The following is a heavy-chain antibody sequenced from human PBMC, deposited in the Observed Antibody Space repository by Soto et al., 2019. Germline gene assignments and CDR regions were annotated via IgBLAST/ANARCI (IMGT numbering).Heavy chain of an antibody. Sequence: EVQLVESGGGLVQPGGSLRLSCAASGFTFSSYSMNWVRQAPGKGLEWVSYISSSSSTIYYADSEKGRFTISRDNAKNSLYLQMNSLRAEDTAVYYCARAVAWDVVVPAAIQGSYYFDYWGQGTLVTVSS. D-gene: IGHD2-2*01. J-gene: IGHJ4*02. V-gene: IGHV3-48*01. CDR3: ARAVAWDVVVPAAIQGSYYFDY. CDR2: ISSSSSTI. CDR1: GFTFSSYS.